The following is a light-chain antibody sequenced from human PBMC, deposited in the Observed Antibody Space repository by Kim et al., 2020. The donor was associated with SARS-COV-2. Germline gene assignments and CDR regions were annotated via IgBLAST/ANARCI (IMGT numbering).Light chain of an antibody. V-gene: IGLV1-51*01. CDR3: GTWDSSLSAYV. CDR2: DNN. J-gene: IGLJ1*01. CDR1: SSNIGNKY. Sequence: GKKVTMACSGSSSNIGNKYVSWYQQLTGTAPKLHIYDNNERPSGIPDRFSGSKSGTSATLGITGLQTGDEADYYCGTWDSSLSAYVFGTGTKVTVL.